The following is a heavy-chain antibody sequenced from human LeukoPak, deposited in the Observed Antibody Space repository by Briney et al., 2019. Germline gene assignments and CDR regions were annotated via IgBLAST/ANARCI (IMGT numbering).Heavy chain of an antibody. Sequence: SETLSLTCTVSGGPISSYYWNWIRQPPGKGLEWIGYIYYSGSTNHNPSLKSRVTISVDTSKNQFSLKLGSVTAADTAVYYCARLNVDTTMAHDYWGQGTLVTVSS. CDR3: ARLNVDTTMAHDY. V-gene: IGHV4-59*01. CDR2: IYYSGST. D-gene: IGHD5-18*01. J-gene: IGHJ4*02. CDR1: GGPISSYY.